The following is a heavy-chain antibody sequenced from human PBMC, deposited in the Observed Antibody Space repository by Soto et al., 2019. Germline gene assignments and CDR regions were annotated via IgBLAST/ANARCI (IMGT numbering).Heavy chain of an antibody. CDR2: ISAYNGNT. J-gene: IGHJ3*02. D-gene: IGHD2-2*01. CDR3: ARHPDGIVVVPAAIGGSAFDI. Sequence: ASVKVSCKASGYTFTSYGISWVRQAPGQGLEWMGWISAYNGNTNYAQKLQGRVTMTTDTSTSTAYMELRSLRSDDTAVYYCARHPDGIVVVPAAIGGSAFDIWGQGTMVTVSS. V-gene: IGHV1-18*01. CDR1: GYTFTSYG.